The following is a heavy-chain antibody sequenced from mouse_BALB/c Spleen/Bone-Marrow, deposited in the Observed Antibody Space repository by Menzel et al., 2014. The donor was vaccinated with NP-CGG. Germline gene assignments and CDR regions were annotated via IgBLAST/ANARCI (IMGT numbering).Heavy chain of an antibody. J-gene: IGHJ2*01. Sequence: VQLQQSGPELAKPGASVKMSCKASGYTFTDTWIHWIKQRPGQGLEWIGYINPSTGYAEYNQNFKDKATLTVDKSSSTAYMQLSSLTSEDSAVYYCARDYGGQGTTLTVSS. V-gene: IGHV1-7*01. CDR3: ARDY. CDR2: INPSTGYA. CDR1: GYTFTDTW.